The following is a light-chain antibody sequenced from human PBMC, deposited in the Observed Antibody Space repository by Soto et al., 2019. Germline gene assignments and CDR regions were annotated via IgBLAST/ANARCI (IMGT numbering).Light chain of an antibody. CDR3: QQYGSSRT. Sequence: DIVLTQAAGTLSLYPGERATLSCRASQSVSSSYLAWYQQKPGQAPRLLIYGASSRATGIPDRFSGSGSGADFTLTISRLEPEDFAVYYCQQYGSSRTFGQGTKVDIK. J-gene: IGKJ1*01. V-gene: IGKV3-20*01. CDR2: GAS. CDR1: QSVSSSY.